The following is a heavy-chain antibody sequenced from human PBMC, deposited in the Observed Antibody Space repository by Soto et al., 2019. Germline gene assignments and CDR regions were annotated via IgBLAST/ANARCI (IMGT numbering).Heavy chain of an antibody. CDR3: ARMGYYYDSSGYYFLFDY. CDR1: GGSVSSGSYY. J-gene: IGHJ4*02. V-gene: IGHV4-61*01. D-gene: IGHD3-22*01. Sequence: SETLSLTCTVSGGSVSSGSYYWSWIRQPPGKGLEWIGYIYYSGNTNYNPSLKSRVTISVDTSKNQFSLKLSSVTAADTAVYYCARMGYYYDSSGYYFLFDYWGQGTLVTVSS. CDR2: IYYSGNT.